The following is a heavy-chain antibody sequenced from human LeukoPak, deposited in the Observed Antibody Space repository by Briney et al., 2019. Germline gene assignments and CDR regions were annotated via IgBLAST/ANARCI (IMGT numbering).Heavy chain of an antibody. D-gene: IGHD3-10*01. CDR2: INSDGSTT. CDR1: GFTLNGYW. V-gene: IGHV3-74*01. Sequence: GGSLRLSCAASGFTLNGYWMHWVRHAPGKGLVWVSRINSDGSTTSYADSVKGRFTISRDNSKNTLYLQMNSLRAEDTAVYFCARVATGSYDWFDPWGQGTLVTVSS. CDR3: ARVATGSYDWFDP. J-gene: IGHJ5*02.